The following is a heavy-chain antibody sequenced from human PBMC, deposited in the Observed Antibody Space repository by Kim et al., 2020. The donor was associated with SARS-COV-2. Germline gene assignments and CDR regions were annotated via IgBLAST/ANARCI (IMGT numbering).Heavy chain of an antibody. CDR1: GFTFSSYG. CDR3: AKQTYSGYASKEYYFDY. Sequence: GGSLRLSCAASGFTFSSYGMHWVRQAPGKGLEWVAVISYDGSNKYYADSVKGRFTISRDNSKNTLYLQMNSLRAEDTAVYYCAKQTYSGYASKEYYFDYWGQGTLVTVSS. V-gene: IGHV3-30*18. CDR2: ISYDGSNK. J-gene: IGHJ4*02. D-gene: IGHD5-12*01.